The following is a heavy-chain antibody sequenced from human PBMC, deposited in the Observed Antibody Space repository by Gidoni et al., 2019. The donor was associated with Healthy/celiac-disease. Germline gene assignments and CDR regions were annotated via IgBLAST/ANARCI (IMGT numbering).Heavy chain of an antibody. CDR2: IYPGDSDT. CDR1: GDSLTSYW. CDR3: ARHGGDHGYYYYYGMDV. V-gene: IGHV5-51*01. Sequence: GDSLTSYWLGWVRQMPGTGLEWMGIIYPGDSDTRYSPSFQGQVTISADKSISTASLQWRSLKASDTAMYYCARHGGDHGYYYYYGMDVWGQGTTVTVSS. D-gene: IGHD3-10*01. J-gene: IGHJ6*02.